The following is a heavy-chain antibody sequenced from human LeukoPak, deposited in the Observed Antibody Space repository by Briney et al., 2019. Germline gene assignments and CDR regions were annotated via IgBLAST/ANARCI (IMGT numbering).Heavy chain of an antibody. Sequence: GGSLRLSCAASGFTFSSYAMHWVRQAPGKGLEWVSYISSSGSTIYYADSVKGRFAISRDNAKNSLYLQMNSLRAEDTAVYYCAELGITMIGGVWGKGTTVTISS. CDR3: AELGITMIGGV. V-gene: IGHV3-48*03. CDR1: GFTFSSYA. D-gene: IGHD3-10*02. CDR2: ISSSGSTI. J-gene: IGHJ6*04.